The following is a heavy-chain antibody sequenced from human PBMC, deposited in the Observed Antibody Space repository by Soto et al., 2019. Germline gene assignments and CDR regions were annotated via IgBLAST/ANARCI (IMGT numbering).Heavy chain of an antibody. D-gene: IGHD6-13*01. Sequence: QVQLVQSGAEVKKPGSSVKVSCKASGGTFSSYAISWVRQAPGQGLEWMGGIIPIFGTANYAQKFQGRVTIPADESTSTGYMELSSLRSEDTAVYYCAKKGECSSGWSFDYWGQATVVNVSS. CDR2: IIPIFGTA. CDR1: GGTFSSYA. CDR3: AKKGECSSGWSFDY. V-gene: IGHV1-69*12. J-gene: IGHJ4*02.